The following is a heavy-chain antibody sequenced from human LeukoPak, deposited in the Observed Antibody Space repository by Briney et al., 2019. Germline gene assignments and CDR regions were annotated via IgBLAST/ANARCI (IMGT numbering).Heavy chain of an antibody. D-gene: IGHD3-22*01. J-gene: IGHJ2*01. CDR1: GGSFSGYY. CDR3: ARFGRKYYYDSSGYPLSYWYFDL. CDR2: INHSGST. Sequence: PSETLSLTCAVYGGSFSGYYWSWIRQPPGKGLEWIGEINHSGSTNYNPSLKSRVTISVDTSKNQFSLKLSSVTAADTAVYYCARFGRKYYYDSSGYPLSYWYFDLWGRGTLVTVSS. V-gene: IGHV4-34*01.